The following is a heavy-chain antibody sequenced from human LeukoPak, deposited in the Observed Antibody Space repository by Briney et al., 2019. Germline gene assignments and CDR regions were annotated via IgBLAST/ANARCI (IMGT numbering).Heavy chain of an antibody. CDR1: GFTFSSYA. CDR3: AKVGAHFDWLFYFDY. D-gene: IGHD3-9*01. V-gene: IGHV3-23*01. CDR2: ISGSGGST. Sequence: GSLRLSCAASGFTFSSYALSWVRQAPGKGLEWVSAISGSGGSTYYADSVKGRFTISRDNSKNTLYLQMNSLRAEDTAVYYCAKVGAHFDWLFYFDYWGQGTLVTVSS. J-gene: IGHJ4*02.